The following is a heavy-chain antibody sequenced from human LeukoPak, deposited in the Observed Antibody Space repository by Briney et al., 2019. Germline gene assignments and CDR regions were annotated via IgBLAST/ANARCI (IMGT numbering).Heavy chain of an antibody. J-gene: IGHJ4*02. CDR3: ARFSFSSGWLFDY. CDR2: MNPNSGNT. D-gene: IGHD6-19*01. CDR1: GGTFSSYD. V-gene: IGHV1-8*02. Sequence: ASVKVSCKASGGTFSSYDINWVRQATGQGLEWMGWMNPNSGNTGYAQKFQGRVTMTRNTSISTAYMELSSLRSEDTAVYYCARFSFSSGWLFDYWGQGTLVTVSS.